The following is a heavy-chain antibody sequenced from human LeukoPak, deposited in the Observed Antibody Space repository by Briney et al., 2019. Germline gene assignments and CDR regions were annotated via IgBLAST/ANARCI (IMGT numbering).Heavy chain of an antibody. CDR3: ARGKMVRGVRAEYFQY. J-gene: IGHJ1*01. V-gene: IGHV3-74*01. CDR1: GFTFSSYW. Sequence: TGGSLRLSCAASGFTFSSYWMHWVRQAPGKGLVWVSRINGDGSSTSYADSVKGRFTISRDNAKNTLYLQMNSLGAEDTAVYYCARGKMVRGVRAEYFQYWGQGTLVIVSS. D-gene: IGHD3-10*01. CDR2: INGDGSST.